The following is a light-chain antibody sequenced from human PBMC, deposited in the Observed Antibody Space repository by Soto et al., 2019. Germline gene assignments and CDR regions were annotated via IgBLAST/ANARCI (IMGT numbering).Light chain of an antibody. V-gene: IGLV4-69*01. CDR2: LNSDGSH. J-gene: IGLJ2*01. CDR1: SGHSSYA. Sequence: QLVLTQSPSASASLGASVTLTCTLSSGHSSYAIAWHQQQPEKGPRYLMKLNSDGSHNKGDGIPDRFSGSSSGTERYITISSLQSEDEAYYYCQTWGTGICFGGGTKLPVL. CDR3: QTWGTGIC.